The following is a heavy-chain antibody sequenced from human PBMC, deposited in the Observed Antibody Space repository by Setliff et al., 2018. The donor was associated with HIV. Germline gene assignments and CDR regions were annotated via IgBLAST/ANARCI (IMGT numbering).Heavy chain of an antibody. J-gene: IGHJ4*02. CDR1: GFTFSNYA. CDR3: AKDSGDGYNLEDYFDA. D-gene: IGHD5-12*01. V-gene: IGHV3-9*01. CDR2: ISGSGSI. Sequence: GGSLRLSCTASGFTFSNYAMTWVRQAPGKGLEWVSGISGSGSIAYADSVKGRFTISRDNAKNSLYLQMNSLRAEDTALYYCAKDSGDGYNLEDYFDAWGQGTLVTVSS.